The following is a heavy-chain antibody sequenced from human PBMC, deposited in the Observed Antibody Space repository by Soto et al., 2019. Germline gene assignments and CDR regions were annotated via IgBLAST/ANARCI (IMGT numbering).Heavy chain of an antibody. D-gene: IGHD3-22*01. CDR2: IIPIFGTA. CDR3: ARGWGYDSNDYYYAY. J-gene: IGHJ4*02. CDR1: GGTFSRHA. V-gene: IGHV1-69*01. Sequence: QVQLVQSGAEVRKPGSSVKVSCKASGGTFSRHAISWVRQAPGQGLEWMGGIIPIFGTANHAQKFQGRVTIIADESTSTVYMGLGSLRSEDTAMYYCARGWGYDSNDYYYAYWGQGTLVIVSS.